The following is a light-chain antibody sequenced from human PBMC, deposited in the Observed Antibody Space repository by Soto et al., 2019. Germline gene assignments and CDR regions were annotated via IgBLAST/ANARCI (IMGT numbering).Light chain of an antibody. CDR2: SNN. J-gene: IGLJ3*02. CDR1: SSNIGSNT. V-gene: IGLV1-44*01. Sequence: QSVLTQPPSASGTPGQRVTISCSGSSSNIGSNTVNWYQQLPGTAPKLLIYSNNQRPSGVPDRFSGSKSGTSASLAITGLQAEDEAAYYCQSYDNSLSGWVFGGGTKLTVL. CDR3: QSYDNSLSGWV.